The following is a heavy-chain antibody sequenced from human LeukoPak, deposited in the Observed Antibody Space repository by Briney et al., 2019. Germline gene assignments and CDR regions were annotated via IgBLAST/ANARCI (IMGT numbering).Heavy chain of an antibody. D-gene: IGHD5-24*01. CDR1: GGSISSSSYY. CDR3: ARDIGGWEMEEYAVDY. J-gene: IGHJ4*02. Sequence: SETLSLTCTVSGGSISSSSYYWGWIRQPPGKGLEWIGSIYYSGSTYYNPSLKSRVTISVDTSKNQFSLKLSSVTAADTAVYYCARDIGGWEMEEYAVDYWGQGTLVTVSS. V-gene: IGHV4-39*07. CDR2: IYYSGST.